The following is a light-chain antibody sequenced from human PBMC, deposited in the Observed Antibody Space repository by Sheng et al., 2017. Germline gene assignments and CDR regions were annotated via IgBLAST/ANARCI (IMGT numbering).Light chain of an antibody. J-gene: IGKJ4*01. CDR2: AAS. V-gene: IGKV1-39*01. CDR1: QTIRRY. Sequence: DIQMTQSPSSLSASVGDRVTMTCRASQTIRRYLNWYQQKPGKAPKLLIYAASSLQSGVPSRFSGSGSGTDFTLTISSLQPEDFAIYYCQQTNSFPLTFGGGTRVEIK. CDR3: QQTNSFPLT.